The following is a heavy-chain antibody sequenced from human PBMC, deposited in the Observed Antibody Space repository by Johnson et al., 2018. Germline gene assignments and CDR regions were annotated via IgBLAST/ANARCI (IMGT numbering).Heavy chain of an antibody. CDR1: GGTFSSYA. Sequence: QVQLVQSGAEVKKPGSSVKVSCKASGGTFSSYAISWVRQAPGQGLEWMGGIIPIFGTANYAQKFQGRATITADESTCTAYMELSSLRSEDTAVCYRAWRYYEGSVPPGGMDVWGQGTTVTVSS. CDR2: IIPIFGTA. CDR3: AWRYYEGSVPPGGMDV. D-gene: IGHD3-10*01. V-gene: IGHV1-69*01. J-gene: IGHJ6*02.